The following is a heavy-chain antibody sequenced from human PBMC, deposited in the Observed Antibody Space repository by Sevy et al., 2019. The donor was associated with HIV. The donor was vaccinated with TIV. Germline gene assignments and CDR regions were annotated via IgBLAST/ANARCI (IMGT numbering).Heavy chain of an antibody. Sequence: GGSLRLSCAASGFTFGSYSMNWVRQAPGKGLEWVSSISSSSSYIYYADSVKGRFTISRDNAKNSLYLQMNSLRAEDTAVYYCARGPLTYYYDSSGYYYAYYFDYWGQGTLVTVSS. J-gene: IGHJ4*02. CDR2: ISSSSSYI. D-gene: IGHD3-22*01. V-gene: IGHV3-21*01. CDR1: GFTFGSYS. CDR3: ARGPLTYYYDSSGYYYAYYFDY.